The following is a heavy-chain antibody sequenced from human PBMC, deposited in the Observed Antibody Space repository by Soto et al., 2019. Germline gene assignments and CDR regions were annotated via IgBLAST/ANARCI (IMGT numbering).Heavy chain of an antibody. CDR1: EGKSGTHG. J-gene: IGHJ4*02. Sequence: GGLKRHPWGASEGKSGTHGRSRVRKTQGKGLEWVSGISAGGGTTYYADSVKGRFTISRDNSRNTLYLQMNSLRTEDTAVYYCARRGPGTYFDYWGQGTLVTVSS. V-gene: IGHV3-23*01. D-gene: IGHD6-13*01. CDR2: ISAGGGTT. CDR3: ARRGPGTYFDY.